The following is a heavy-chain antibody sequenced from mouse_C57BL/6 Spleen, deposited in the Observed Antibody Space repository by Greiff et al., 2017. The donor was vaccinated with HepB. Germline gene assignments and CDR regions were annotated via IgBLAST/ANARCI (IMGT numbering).Heavy chain of an antibody. Sequence: QVQLKQPGAELVKPGASVKLSCKASGYTFTSYWMHWVKQRPGRGLEWIGRIDPNSGGTKYNEKFKSKATLTVDKPSSTAYMQLSSLTSEDSAVYYGAREEVVVEVYAMDYWGQGTSVTVSS. CDR1: GYTFTSYW. CDR3: AREEVVVEVYAMDY. J-gene: IGHJ4*01. V-gene: IGHV1-72*01. D-gene: IGHD1-1*01. CDR2: IDPNSGGT.